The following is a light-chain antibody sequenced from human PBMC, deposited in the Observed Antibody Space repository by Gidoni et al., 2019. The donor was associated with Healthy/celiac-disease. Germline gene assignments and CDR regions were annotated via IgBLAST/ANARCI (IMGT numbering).Light chain of an antibody. Sequence: AIRMTQSPFSLSASVGDRVTITCWASQGISSYLAWYQPKPAKAPKLFIYYASSLQSGFPSRFSGSGSGTDYTLTISSLQPEDFATYYCQQYYSTPPGTFGPGTKVDIK. CDR3: QQYYSTPPGT. V-gene: IGKV1D-43*01. CDR2: YAS. CDR1: QGISSY. J-gene: IGKJ3*01.